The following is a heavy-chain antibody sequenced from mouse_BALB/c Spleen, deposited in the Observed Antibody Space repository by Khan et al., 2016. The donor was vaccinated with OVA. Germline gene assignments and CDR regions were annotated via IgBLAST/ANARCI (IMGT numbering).Heavy chain of an antibody. CDR3: TGARGNYVLAY. J-gene: IGHJ3*01. D-gene: IGHD2-1*01. V-gene: IGHV9-3-1*01. CDR1: GYTFTNYG. Sequence: QIQLVQSGPELKKPGETVNISCKASGYTFTNYGMNWVKQAPGKGLKWMGWINTYTGAPTYGDDFKGRFAFSLETSASTASLQIINLQNEDPAPCCCTGARGNYVLAYWGQGTLVTVSA. CDR2: INTYTGAP.